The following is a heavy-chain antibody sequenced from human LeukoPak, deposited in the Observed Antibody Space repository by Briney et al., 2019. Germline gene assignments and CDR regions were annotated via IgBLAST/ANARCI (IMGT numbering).Heavy chain of an antibody. V-gene: IGHV4-59*01. D-gene: IGHD5-18*01. CDR2: IYYSGST. CDR1: GGSISSYY. J-gene: IGHJ4*02. Sequence: SETLSLTCTVSGGSISSYYWSWIRQPPGKGLEWIGYIYYSGSTNYNPSLKSRVTISVDTSKNQFSLKLSSVTAADTAVYYCARAQIGDTAMVDSRYYFDYWGQGTLVTVSS. CDR3: ARAQIGDTAMVDSRYYFDY.